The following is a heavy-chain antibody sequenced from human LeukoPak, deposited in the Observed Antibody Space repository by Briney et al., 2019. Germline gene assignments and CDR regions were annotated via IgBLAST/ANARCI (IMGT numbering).Heavy chain of an antibody. CDR3: ARLDAAAGRYLQFFY. J-gene: IGHJ4*02. CDR2: IHDSGST. CDR1: GGSISNYY. D-gene: IGHD5-24*01. V-gene: IGHV4-59*08. Sequence: PSETLSLTCTVSGGSISNYYWSWIRQSPEKGLEWIGYIHDSGSTKYNPSLKSRVTISVDTSKNQFSLKLSSVTAADTAVYYCARLDAAAGRYLQFFYWGQGTLVTVSS.